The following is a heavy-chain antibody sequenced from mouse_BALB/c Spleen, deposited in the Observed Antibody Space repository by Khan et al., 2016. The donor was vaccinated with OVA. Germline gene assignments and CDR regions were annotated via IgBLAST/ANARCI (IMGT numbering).Heavy chain of an antibody. V-gene: IGHV9-3-1*01. CDR3: ARVGNYWDFDV. J-gene: IGHJ1*01. Sequence: QIQLVQSGPELKKPGETVKISCKASGYTFTNYGMNWVKQAPGKGLKWMGWINTYTGEPTYGDDLKGRFAFSLETTASTAYLQINNLKKEDTATYFCARVGNYWDFDVWGAGTTVTVSS. D-gene: IGHD2-1*01. CDR1: GYTFTNYG. CDR2: INTYTGEP.